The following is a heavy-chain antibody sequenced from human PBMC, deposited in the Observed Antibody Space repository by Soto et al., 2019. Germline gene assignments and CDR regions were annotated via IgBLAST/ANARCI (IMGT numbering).Heavy chain of an antibody. D-gene: IGHD5-18*01. CDR3: ARAWIQLWLEGKDGLDL. J-gene: IGHJ4*03. V-gene: IGHV1-8*01. CDR2: MNPNSGNT. Sequence: ASVKVSCKASGYTFTSYDINWVRQATGQGLEWMGWMNPNSGNTGYAQKFQGRVTMTRNTSISTAYMELSSLRSEDTAVYYCARAWIQLWLEGKDGLDLWGHGTLVTVS. CDR1: GYTFTSYD.